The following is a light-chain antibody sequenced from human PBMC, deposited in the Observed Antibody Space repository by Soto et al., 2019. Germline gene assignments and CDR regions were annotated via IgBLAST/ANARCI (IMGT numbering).Light chain of an antibody. Sequence: IQMTQSPSSLSASVGDRVSITCRASQSISNYLNWYQQKPGKAPKLLLSVASSLQSGVPSRFSRIGSGAGFTGGVASLQPEDFATYFRQPTYGTPQFTVGPGPKVHI. CDR3: QPTYGTPQFT. V-gene: IGKV1-39*01. J-gene: IGKJ3*01. CDR2: VAS. CDR1: QSISNY.